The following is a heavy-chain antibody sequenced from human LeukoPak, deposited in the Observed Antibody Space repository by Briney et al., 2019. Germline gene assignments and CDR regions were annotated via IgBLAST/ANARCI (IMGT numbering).Heavy chain of an antibody. J-gene: IGHJ4*02. CDR1: GYTFTSYY. V-gene: IGHV1-46*01. CDR3: ARDKSPSVKGIVVVPAAINY. CDR2: INPSGGST. D-gene: IGHD2-2*02. Sequence: ASVTVSCKASGYTFTSYYMHWVRQAPGQGLEWMGIINPSGGSTSYAQKFQGRVTMTRDTSTSTVYMELSSLRSEDTAVYYCARDKSPSVKGIVVVPAAINYWGQGTLVTVSS.